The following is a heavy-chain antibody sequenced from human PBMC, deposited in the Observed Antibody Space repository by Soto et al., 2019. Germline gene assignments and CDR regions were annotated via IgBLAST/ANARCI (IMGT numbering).Heavy chain of an antibody. D-gene: IGHD4-4*01. CDR2: IYYSGST. CDR3: ARVDYSNYGMDV. J-gene: IGHJ6*02. CDR1: GGSISSGGYY. Sequence: SETLSLTCTVSGGSISSGGYYWSWIRQHPGKGLEWIGYIYYSGSTYYNPSLKSRVTISVDTSKNQFSLKLSSVTAADTAVYYCARVDYSNYGMDVWGQGTTVTVSS. V-gene: IGHV4-31*03.